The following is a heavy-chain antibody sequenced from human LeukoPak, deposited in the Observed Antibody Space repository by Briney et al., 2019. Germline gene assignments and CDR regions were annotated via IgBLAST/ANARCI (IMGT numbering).Heavy chain of an antibody. J-gene: IGHJ4*02. CDR1: GFTFSSYA. CDR3: AIPYITGTTSPGDY. CDR2: ISYDGSNK. D-gene: IGHD1-7*01. V-gene: IGHV3-30-3*01. Sequence: GGSLRLSCAASGFTFSSYAMHWVRQAPGKGLEWVAVISYDGSNKYYADSVKGRFTISRDNSKNMLYLQMNSLRAEDTAVYYCAIPYITGTTSPGDYWGQGTLVTVSS.